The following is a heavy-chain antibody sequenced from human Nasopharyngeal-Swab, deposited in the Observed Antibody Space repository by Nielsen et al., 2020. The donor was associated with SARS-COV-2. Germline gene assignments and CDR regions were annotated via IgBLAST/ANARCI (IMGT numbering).Heavy chain of an antibody. CDR3: ARAHTGYSSSWYGDGWFDP. CDR1: GGTFSSYA. Sequence: SVKVSCKASGGTFSSYAISWVRQAPGQGLEWMGGIIPIFGTANYAQKFQGRVTITADESTSTAYMELSRLRSDDTAVYYCARAHTGYSSSWYGDGWFDPWGQGTLVTVSS. D-gene: IGHD6-13*01. V-gene: IGHV1-69*13. J-gene: IGHJ5*02. CDR2: IIPIFGTA.